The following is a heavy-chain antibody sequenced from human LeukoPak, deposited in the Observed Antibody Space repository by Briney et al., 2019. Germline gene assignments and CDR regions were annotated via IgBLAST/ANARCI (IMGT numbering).Heavy chain of an antibody. J-gene: IGHJ4*02. CDR2: IYYSGST. Sequence: PSETLSLTCTVSGASVSSSSYYWAWIRQPPGKGLEWIGNIYYSGSTNYNPTLKSRVTISIDTSKNQFSLKLTSLTAADTAMYYCARHVESGYSSGWYFDFWGQGALVTVSS. CDR1: GASVSSSSYY. CDR3: ARHVESGYSSGWYFDF. V-gene: IGHV4-39*01. D-gene: IGHD6-19*01.